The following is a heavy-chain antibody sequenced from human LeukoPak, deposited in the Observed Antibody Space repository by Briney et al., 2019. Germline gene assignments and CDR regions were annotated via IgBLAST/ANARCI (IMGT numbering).Heavy chain of an antibody. CDR2: IYAGDSDT. CDR3: ARPPDSTVTTFGGGEFDI. J-gene: IGHJ3*02. Sequence: GESLKISCKGSGYSFTSYWIGWVRQMPGKGLEWMGIIYAGDSDTRYSPSFQGQVTISADKSISTAYLQWSSLKASDTAMYYCARPPDSTVTTFGGGEFDIWGQGTMVTVSS. CDR1: GYSFTSYW. D-gene: IGHD4-17*01. V-gene: IGHV5-51*01.